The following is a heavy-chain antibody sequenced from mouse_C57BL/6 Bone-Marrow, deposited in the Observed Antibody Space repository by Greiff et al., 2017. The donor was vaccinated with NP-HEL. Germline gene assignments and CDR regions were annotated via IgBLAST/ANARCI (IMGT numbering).Heavy chain of an antibody. V-gene: IGHV5-15*01. J-gene: IGHJ1*03. D-gene: IGHD4-1*01. CDR1: GFTFSDSG. CDR2: ISNLASSI. CDR3: ARKGDWDVGYFDV. Sequence: EVKVVESGGGLVQPGGSLKLSCAASGFTFSDSGMAWVRQAPRKGPEWVAFISNLASSIYYADTVTGRFTISRENAKSTLYLEMSSLRSEDTAMYYCARKGDWDVGYFDVWGTETTVTVSS.